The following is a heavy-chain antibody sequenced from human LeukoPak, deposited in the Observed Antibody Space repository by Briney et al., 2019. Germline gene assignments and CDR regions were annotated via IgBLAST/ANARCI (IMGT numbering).Heavy chain of an antibody. J-gene: IGHJ4*02. V-gene: IGHV3-30*18. CDR3: AKGSNRGVATIDY. CDR1: GSTFSSYG. CDR2: ISYDGSNK. Sequence: GGSLRLSCAASGSTFSSYGMHWVRQAPGKGLDWVAVISYDGSNKYYADSVKGRFTISRDNSKNTLFLQMNSLRAEDTAVYYCAKGSNRGVATIDYWGQGTLVTVSS. D-gene: IGHD5-12*01.